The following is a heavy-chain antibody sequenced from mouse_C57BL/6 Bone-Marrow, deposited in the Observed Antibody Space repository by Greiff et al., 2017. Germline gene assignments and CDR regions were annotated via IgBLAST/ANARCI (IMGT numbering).Heavy chain of an antibody. CDR3: ARNEGKITTVVNYFDY. CDR1: GYAFTNYL. V-gene: IGHV1-54*01. J-gene: IGHJ2*01. CDR2: INPGSGGT. Sequence: QVQLQQSGAELVRPGTSVKVSCKASGYAFTNYLIEWVKQRPGQGLEWIGVINPGSGGTNYNEKFKGKATLTADKSSSTAYMQLSSLTSEDSAVYFWARNEGKITTVVNYFDYWGQGTTLTVSS. D-gene: IGHD1-1*01.